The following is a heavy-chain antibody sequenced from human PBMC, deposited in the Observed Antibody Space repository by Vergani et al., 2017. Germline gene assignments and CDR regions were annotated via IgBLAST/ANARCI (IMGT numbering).Heavy chain of an antibody. CDR1: GGSISSYY. Sequence: QVQLQESGPGLVKPSETLSLTCTVSGGSISSYYWSWIRQPPGKGLEWIGYIYYSGSTNYNPSLKSRVTISVDTSKNQFSLKLSSVTAADTAVYYCARLGGRLFDYWGQGTLVTVSS. D-gene: IGHD1-26*01. CDR2: IYYSGST. V-gene: IGHV4-59*01. J-gene: IGHJ4*02. CDR3: ARLGGRLFDY.